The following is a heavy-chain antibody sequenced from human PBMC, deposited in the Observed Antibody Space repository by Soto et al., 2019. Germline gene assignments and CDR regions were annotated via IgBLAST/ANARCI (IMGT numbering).Heavy chain of an antibody. CDR2: IYYSGST. CDR1: GGSISSGDYY. J-gene: IGHJ2*01. V-gene: IGHV4-30-4*01. CDR3: ARDDWGYWYFDL. D-gene: IGHD3-9*01. Sequence: SETLSLTCTVSGGSISSGDYYWSWIRQPPGKGLEWIGYIYYSGSTYYNPSLKSRVTISVDTSKNQFSLKLSSVTAADTAVYYCARDDWGYWYFDLWGRGTLVTVSS.